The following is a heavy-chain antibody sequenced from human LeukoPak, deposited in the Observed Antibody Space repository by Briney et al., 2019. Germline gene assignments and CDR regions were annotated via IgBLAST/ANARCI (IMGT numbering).Heavy chain of an antibody. CDR2: ISVYNGNT. Sequence: ASVKVSCKVSGYTFANFGITWVRQAPGQGLEWMGWISVYNGNTNCAQNLQGRVTLTTDTSTSTAYMELRSLRSDDTALYCCARTCSSSSCYMVHWGQGTLVTVSS. V-gene: IGHV1-18*01. J-gene: IGHJ4*02. CDR3: ARTCSSSSCYMVH. CDR1: GYTFANFG. D-gene: IGHD2-2*02.